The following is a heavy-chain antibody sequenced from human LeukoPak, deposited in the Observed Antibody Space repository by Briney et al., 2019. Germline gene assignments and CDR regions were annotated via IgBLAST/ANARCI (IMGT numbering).Heavy chain of an antibody. D-gene: IGHD3-10*01. V-gene: IGHV4-38-2*01. J-gene: IGHJ6*04. CDR2: ICHSGST. CDR1: GYSISSGYY. Sequence: SETLSLTCAVSGYSISSGYYWGWIRQPPGKGLEWIGSICHSGSTYYNPSLKSRVTISVDTSKNQFSLKLSSVTAADTAVYYCARAGVLWFGELAYYYYYGMDVWGKGTTVTVSS. CDR3: ARAGVLWFGELAYYYYYGMDV.